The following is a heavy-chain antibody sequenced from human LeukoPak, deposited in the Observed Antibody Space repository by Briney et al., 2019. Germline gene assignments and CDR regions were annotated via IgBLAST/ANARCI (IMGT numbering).Heavy chain of an antibody. Sequence: SETLSLTCTVSGGSISSFYWSWVRQPPGKGLEWIGSIYYSRSTNQNPSLKSRLTISLDTSKNQFSLKLTSVTAADTAVYYCARGLPHRDGYNYSDYWGQGTLVTVSS. CDR2: IYYSRST. D-gene: IGHD5-24*01. CDR1: GGSISSFY. CDR3: ARGLPHRDGYNYSDY. J-gene: IGHJ4*02. V-gene: IGHV4-59*01.